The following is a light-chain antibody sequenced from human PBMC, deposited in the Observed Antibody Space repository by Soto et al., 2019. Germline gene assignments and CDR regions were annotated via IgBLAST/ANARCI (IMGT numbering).Light chain of an antibody. CDR2: GTS. Sequence: EIVMTQSPATLSVSPGERATLSCRASQSISSNLAWYQQKPGQASRLLIYGTSTRATGIPARFSGSGSETEFTLAISSLQSEDFAVYYCQQYDNWPYTFGQGTKLEI. V-gene: IGKV3-15*01. CDR1: QSISSN. CDR3: QQYDNWPYT. J-gene: IGKJ2*01.